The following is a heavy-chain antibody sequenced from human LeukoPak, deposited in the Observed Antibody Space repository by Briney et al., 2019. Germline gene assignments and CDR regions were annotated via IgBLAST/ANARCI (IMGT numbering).Heavy chain of an antibody. Sequence: PSETLSLTCTVSGGSLTSYYWSWIRQPPGKGLEWIGHVFHSGSTNYNPSLKSRVTISVDTSKNQFSLKLSSVTAADTAVYYCTRPYSSGWYGTFSIWGQGTMVTVSS. CDR3: TRPYSSGWYGTFSI. CDR2: VFHSGST. D-gene: IGHD6-19*01. J-gene: IGHJ3*02. V-gene: IGHV4-59*01. CDR1: GGSLTSYY.